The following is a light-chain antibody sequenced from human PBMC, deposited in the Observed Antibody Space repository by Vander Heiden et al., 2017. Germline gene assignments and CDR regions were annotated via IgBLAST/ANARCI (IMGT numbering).Light chain of an antibody. V-gene: IGKV1-39*01. J-gene: IGKJ1*01. CDR3: QQSYSTPRT. CDR2: AAS. Sequence: DIHMTQSPSSLSASVPDTVTITCRASQSITSYLNCYQQKPPKAPKLLIYAASSLQSGVPSRMSGSGCGKDLTLTISRLQHEDFATYYWQQSYSTPRTFGEGTKVEIK. CDR1: QSITSY.